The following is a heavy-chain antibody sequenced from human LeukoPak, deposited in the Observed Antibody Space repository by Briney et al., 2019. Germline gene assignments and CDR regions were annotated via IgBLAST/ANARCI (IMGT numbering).Heavy chain of an antibody. D-gene: IGHD1-26*01. CDR3: ARHTGGSYYTLEAFDI. Sequence: GGSLRLSCAASGFTFSDYYMSWIRQAPGKGLEWVSYISSSGSTIYYADSVKGRFTISRDNAKNSLYLQMNSLRAEDTAVYYCARHTGGSYYTLEAFDIWGQGTMVTVSS. CDR1: GFTFSDYY. V-gene: IGHV3-11*04. J-gene: IGHJ3*02. CDR2: ISSSGSTI.